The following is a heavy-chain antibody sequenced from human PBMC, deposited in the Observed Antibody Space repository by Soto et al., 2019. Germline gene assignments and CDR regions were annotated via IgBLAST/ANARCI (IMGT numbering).Heavy chain of an antibody. CDR1: GFTFSSYW. Sequence: GGSLRLSCAASGFTFSSYWMHWVRQAPGKGLVWVSRINSDGSSTSYADSVKGRFTISRDNAKNTLYLQMNSLRAEDTAVYYCAGALYCSGGSCYYYYYGMDVWGQGTTVTVSS. CDR3: AGALYCSGGSCYYYYYGMDV. D-gene: IGHD2-15*01. CDR2: INSDGSST. V-gene: IGHV3-74*01. J-gene: IGHJ6*02.